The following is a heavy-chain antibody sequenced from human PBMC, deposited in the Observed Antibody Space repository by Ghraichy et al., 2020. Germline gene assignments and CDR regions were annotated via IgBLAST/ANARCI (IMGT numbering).Heavy chain of an antibody. CDR3: ARDSGPVGGGGNDF. D-gene: IGHD2-15*01. CDR2: MNPNSGNT. Sequence: ASVKVSCKASGYTFTSYDINWVRQATGQGLEWMGWMNPNSGNTGYAQKFQGRVTMTRNTSISTAYMELSGLKSEDTAVYYCARDSGPVGGGGNDFWGQGTLVNVSS. CDR1: GYTFTSYD. V-gene: IGHV1-8*01. J-gene: IGHJ4*02.